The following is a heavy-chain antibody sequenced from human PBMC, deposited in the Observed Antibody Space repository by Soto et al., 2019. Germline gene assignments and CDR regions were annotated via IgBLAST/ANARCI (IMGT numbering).Heavy chain of an antibody. CDR1: GFTFSTYA. Sequence: GGSLRLSCAASGFTFSTYAMSWVRQAPGKGLEWVSSITGTGRDIYQADSVKGRFTISRDNAKNSLFLQMNSLRAEDTAVYYCARANAVTDFDYWGQGTLVTVSS. V-gene: IGHV3-21*06. D-gene: IGHD4-17*01. J-gene: IGHJ4*02. CDR3: ARANAVTDFDY. CDR2: ITGTGRDI.